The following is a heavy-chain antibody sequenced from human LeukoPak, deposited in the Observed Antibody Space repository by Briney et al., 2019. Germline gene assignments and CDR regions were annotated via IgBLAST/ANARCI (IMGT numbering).Heavy chain of an antibody. Sequence: GGSLRLSCAASGFTFSSYAMSWVRQAPGKGLEWVSALSGSGGSTYYADSVKGRFTISRDNSKNTLYLQMNSLRDEDTAVYYCAKVYDSSGYYSFFDYWGQGTLVTVSS. D-gene: IGHD3-22*01. J-gene: IGHJ4*02. CDR1: GFTFSSYA. CDR2: LSGSGGST. V-gene: IGHV3-23*01. CDR3: AKVYDSSGYYSFFDY.